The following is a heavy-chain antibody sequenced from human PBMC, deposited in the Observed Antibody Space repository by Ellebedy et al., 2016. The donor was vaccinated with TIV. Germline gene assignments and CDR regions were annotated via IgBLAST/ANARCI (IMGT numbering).Heavy chain of an antibody. CDR2: ISSSGITV. Sequence: PGGSLRLSCAASGFTFGDYSMTWIRPAPGKGLEWISSISSSGITVFYADSMKGRFTVSRDNAKNSLYLQMNSLRDEDTAVYFCARQSRLRVFWYFDLWGRGTLVTVSS. CDR1: GFTFGDYS. D-gene: IGHD4-17*01. J-gene: IGHJ2*01. CDR3: ARQSRLRVFWYFDL. V-gene: IGHV3-11*01.